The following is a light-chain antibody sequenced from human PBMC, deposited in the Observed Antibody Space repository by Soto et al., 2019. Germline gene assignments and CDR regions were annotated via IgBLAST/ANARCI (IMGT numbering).Light chain of an antibody. CDR1: QSVNSGY. Sequence: EVVLTQYPGTLSLSPGERAILSCRSSQSVNSGYLAWYQKKPGQAPRLLIHGTSIRAAGIPDRFSGSGSGTNFNRTISTLEPEDFAVYSCQQYLASPPWTFGQGTKVE. J-gene: IGKJ1*01. CDR3: QQYLASPPWT. V-gene: IGKV3-20*01. CDR2: GTS.